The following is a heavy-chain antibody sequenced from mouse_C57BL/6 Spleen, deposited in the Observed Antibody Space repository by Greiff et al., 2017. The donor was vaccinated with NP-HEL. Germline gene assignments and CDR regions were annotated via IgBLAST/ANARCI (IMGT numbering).Heavy chain of an antibody. CDR3: ASLTYYEYDAEDAMDY. Sequence: QVQLQQSGAELVKPGASVKISCKASGYAFSSYWMNWVKQRPGKGLEWIGQIYPGDGDTNYNGKFKGKATLTEDKSSSTADMQLSSLTSEDSAVYFCASLTYYEYDAEDAMDYWGQGTSVTVSS. J-gene: IGHJ4*01. CDR2: IYPGDGDT. D-gene: IGHD2-4*01. V-gene: IGHV1-80*01. CDR1: GYAFSSYW.